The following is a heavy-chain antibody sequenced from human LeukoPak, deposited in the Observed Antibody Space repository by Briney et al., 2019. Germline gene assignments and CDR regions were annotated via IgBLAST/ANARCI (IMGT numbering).Heavy chain of an antibody. CDR2: ISYDGSNK. Sequence: GGSLRLSCAASGFTFSSYAMHWVRQAPGKGLEWVAVISYDGSNKYYADSVKGRFTISRDNSKNTLYLQMNSLRAEDTAVYYCAKDPLWFGELPTTQSDYWGQGTLVTVSS. D-gene: IGHD3-10*01. V-gene: IGHV3-30*04. CDR1: GFTFSSYA. J-gene: IGHJ4*02. CDR3: AKDPLWFGELPTTQSDY.